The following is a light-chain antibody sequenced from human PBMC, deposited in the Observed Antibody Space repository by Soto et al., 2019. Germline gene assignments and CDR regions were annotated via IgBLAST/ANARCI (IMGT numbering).Light chain of an antibody. CDR2: ELS. CDR1: QSLLHGDGKTY. CDR3: MPTKQLPLT. Sequence: DIVMTQTPLSLSVTPGQPASISCKSSQSLLHGDGKTYLFWYLQKPGQPPQLLIYELSNRFSGVXEXXSGSESGTDLTLEISRVEAEDVGVYCCMPTKQLPLTFGGGTKVEIK. J-gene: IGKJ4*01. V-gene: IGKV2D-29*01.